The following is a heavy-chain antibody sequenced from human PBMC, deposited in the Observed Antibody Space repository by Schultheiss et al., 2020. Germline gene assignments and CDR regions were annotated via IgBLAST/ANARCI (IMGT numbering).Heavy chain of an antibody. Sequence: SETLSLTCGVYGGSFTNYYWSWIRQPPGKGLEWIGYIYYSGSTNYNPSLKSRVTISVDTSKNQLSLKLNSVTAADTAMYYCARTYNNYFEYWGQGTLVTVS. D-gene: IGHD1-1*01. J-gene: IGHJ4*02. V-gene: IGHV4-59*08. CDR1: GGSFTNYY. CDR2: IYYSGST. CDR3: ARTYNNYFEY.